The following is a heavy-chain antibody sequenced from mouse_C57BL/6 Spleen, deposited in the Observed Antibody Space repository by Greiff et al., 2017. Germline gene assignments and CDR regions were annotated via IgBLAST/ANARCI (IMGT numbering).Heavy chain of an antibody. J-gene: IGHJ3*01. D-gene: IGHD2-5*01. CDR1: GFSFNTYA. Sequence: EVQLVESGGGLVQPKGSLKLSCAASGFSFNTYAMNWVRQAPGKGLEWVARIRSKSNNYATYYADSVKDRFTSSRDDSEIMLYLQMNNLKTENTAMYYCVTGYSNPFAYWGQGTLVTVSA. CDR2: IRSKSNNYAT. V-gene: IGHV10-1*01. CDR3: VTGYSNPFAY.